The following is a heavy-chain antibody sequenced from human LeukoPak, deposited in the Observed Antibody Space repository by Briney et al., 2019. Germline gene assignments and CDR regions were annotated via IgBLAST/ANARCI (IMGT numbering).Heavy chain of an antibody. CDR3: ARDGYYDSSGYRKHDGFDI. D-gene: IGHD3-22*01. J-gene: IGHJ3*02. CDR1: GFTVSTNY. Sequence: GGSLRISCAASGFTVSTNYMTWDRQAPGKGLEWVSLIYSGGITQYADSVKGRFTISRDNSKNTLYLQMTSLRAEDTAVYHCARDGYYDSSGYRKHDGFDIWGQGTLVTVSS. V-gene: IGHV3-66*01. CDR2: IYSGGIT.